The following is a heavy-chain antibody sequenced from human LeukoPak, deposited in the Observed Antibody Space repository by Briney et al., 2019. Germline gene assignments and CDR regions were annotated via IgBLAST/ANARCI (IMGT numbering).Heavy chain of an antibody. Sequence: GGSLRLSCAASGFTFSTYNMNWVRQAPGKGLEWVSYICTDSDSIYYADSVKGLFTISRDNAKNSLYLQMNSLRDEDTAVYYCAIDAWDLPLDAFDLWGQGTMVTVSS. V-gene: IGHV3-48*02. J-gene: IGHJ3*01. D-gene: IGHD1-26*01. CDR1: GFTFSTYN. CDR3: AIDAWDLPLDAFDL. CDR2: ICTDSDSI.